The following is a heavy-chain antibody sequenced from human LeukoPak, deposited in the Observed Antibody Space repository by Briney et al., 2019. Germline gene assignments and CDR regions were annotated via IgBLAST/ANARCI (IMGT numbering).Heavy chain of an antibody. CDR1: GFTFSSFS. D-gene: IGHD3-22*01. J-gene: IGHJ6*03. CDR2: ISSTSSTI. V-gene: IGHV3-48*01. CDR3: ARDFADYYDSSSYYYMDV. Sequence: GGSLRLSCAASGFTFSSFSMNWVRQAPGKGLEWVSYISSTSSTIYYADSVKGRFTISRDNSKNTLYLQMNSLRAEDTAVYYCARDFADYYDSSSYYYMDVWGKGTTVTVSS.